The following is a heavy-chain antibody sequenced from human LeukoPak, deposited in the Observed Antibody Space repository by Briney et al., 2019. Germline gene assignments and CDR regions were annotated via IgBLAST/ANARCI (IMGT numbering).Heavy chain of an antibody. J-gene: IGHJ3*02. CDR2: ISYRGDT. CDR3: AGTYYFDSSGHYFGGNGFDI. CDR1: GGSISGYY. Sequence: PSETLSLTCTVSGGSISGYYWSWIRQSPGRGLEWLGHISYRGDTDYNPALKSRVTISVDMFYNQFSLKLSSVTAADTAVYYCAGTYYFDSSGHYFGGNGFDIWGQGTMVTVSS. D-gene: IGHD3-22*01. V-gene: IGHV4-59*12.